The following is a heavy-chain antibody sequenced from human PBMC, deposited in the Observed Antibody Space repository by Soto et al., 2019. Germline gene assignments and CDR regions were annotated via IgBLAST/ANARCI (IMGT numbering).Heavy chain of an antibody. Sequence: QVQLVQSGPEVKKSGSSVKVSCKLSGGTFTSDTISWLRRAPGQGLEWMGRIIPILGTGNYAQKFQGRITITEDKATNTGYMEVSSLTSEDTAIYYCAREEGSSNMGTFPFYYMDVWGNGTTVTVSS. CDR1: GGTFTSDT. CDR2: IIPILGTG. V-gene: IGHV1-69*08. D-gene: IGHD7-27*01. CDR3: AREEGSSNMGTFPFYYMDV. J-gene: IGHJ6*03.